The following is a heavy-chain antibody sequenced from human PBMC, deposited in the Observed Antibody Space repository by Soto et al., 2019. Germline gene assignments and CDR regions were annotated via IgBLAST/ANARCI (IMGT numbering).Heavy chain of an antibody. Sequence: GASVKVSCKASGYTFSSYAISWVRQAPGQGLEWMGGIIPIFGTANYAQKFQGRVTITADESTSTAYMELSSLRSEDTAVYYCASNYDSSGYYSDPAVDYWGQGTLVTVSS. CDR3: ASNYDSSGYYSDPAVDY. CDR2: IIPIFGTA. J-gene: IGHJ4*02. CDR1: GYTFSSYA. V-gene: IGHV1-69*13. D-gene: IGHD3-22*01.